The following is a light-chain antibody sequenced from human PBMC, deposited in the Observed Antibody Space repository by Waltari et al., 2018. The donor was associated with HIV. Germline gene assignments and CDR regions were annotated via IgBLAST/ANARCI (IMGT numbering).Light chain of an antibody. CDR3: ATWDGSLGAFFV. CDR1: TSNVGTNF. CDR2: RDN. Sequence: QSVLTQSPSASGTPGQRVTISCSGTTSNVGTNFVSWYQHLPGAAPKLLMYRDNRRPSGVPDRFSGSKSGASASLAISGLRSEDEGDYYCATWDGSLGAFFVFGVGTKVTVL. V-gene: IGLV1-47*01. J-gene: IGLJ1*01.